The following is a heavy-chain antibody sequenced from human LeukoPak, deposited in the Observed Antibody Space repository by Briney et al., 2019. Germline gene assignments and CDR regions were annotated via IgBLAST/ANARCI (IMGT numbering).Heavy chain of an antibody. CDR1: GGSISSSSYY. CDR3: ARHRGYCSSTSCYPARNWFDP. D-gene: IGHD2-2*01. J-gene: IGHJ5*02. CDR2: IYYSGST. V-gene: IGHV4-39*01. Sequence: PSETLSLTCTVSGGSISSSSYYWGWIRQPPGKGLEWIGSIYYSGSTYYNPSLKSRVTISVDTSKNQFSLKLSSVTAADTAVYYCARHRGYCSSTSCYPARNWFDPWGQGTLVTVPS.